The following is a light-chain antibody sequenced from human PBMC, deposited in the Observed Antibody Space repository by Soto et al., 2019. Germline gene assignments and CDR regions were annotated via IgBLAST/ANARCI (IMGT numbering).Light chain of an antibody. Sequence: ETVMTQSPATLSVSPGERATLSCRASQTIANNLAWYQQRPGQAPRLLIYGASTRATGIPARFSGSGSVTEFTLTISSLQSEDFAVYYCQQYNNWPPYTFGQGTKLELK. J-gene: IGKJ2*01. CDR2: GAS. V-gene: IGKV3-15*01. CDR1: QTIANN. CDR3: QQYNNWPPYT.